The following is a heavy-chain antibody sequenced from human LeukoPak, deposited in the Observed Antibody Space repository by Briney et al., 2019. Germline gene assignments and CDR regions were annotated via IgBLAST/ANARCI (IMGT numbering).Heavy chain of an antibody. J-gene: IGHJ3*02. V-gene: IGHV4-61*01. Sequence: SETLSLTCTVSGGSVSSGSYYWRWIRQPPGKGLEWIGYIYYSGSTNYNPSLKSRVTISVDTSKNQFSLKLSSVTAADTAVYYCARDSGYSSGWYDAFDIWGQGTMVTVSS. CDR3: ARDSGYSSGWYDAFDI. D-gene: IGHD6-19*01. CDR1: GGSVSSGSYY. CDR2: IYYSGST.